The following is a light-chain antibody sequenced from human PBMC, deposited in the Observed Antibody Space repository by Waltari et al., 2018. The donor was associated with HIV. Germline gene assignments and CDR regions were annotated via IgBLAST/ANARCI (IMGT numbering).Light chain of an antibody. Sequence: DVVMTQSPDSLTVSVGERATLNCKSSQSLLYGSNNKNYLAWYQQRPGHRPKLLIYWASTRQSGVPDRFSGSGSGTDFSLTISSLQAEDVAVYYCQERSNWPPLTFGGGTKVEIK. CDR1: QSLLYGSNNKNY. V-gene: IGKV4-1*01. CDR2: WAS. J-gene: IGKJ4*01. CDR3: QERSNWPPLT.